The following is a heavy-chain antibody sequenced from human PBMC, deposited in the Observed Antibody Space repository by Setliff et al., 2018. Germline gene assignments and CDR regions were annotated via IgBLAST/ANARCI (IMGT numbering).Heavy chain of an antibody. CDR2: IYSSGST. J-gene: IGHJ4*02. D-gene: IGHD3-22*01. CDR1: GGSISSGDYY. Sequence: SETLSLTCTVSGGSISSGDYYWSWIRQPPGKGLEWIGYIYSSGSTYYNPSLKSRVSISVDTSKNQFSLKLSSVAAADTAVYYCARESRYYYDNLGTLDYWGQGTLVTAPQ. CDR3: ARESRYYYDNLGTLDY. V-gene: IGHV4-30-4*08.